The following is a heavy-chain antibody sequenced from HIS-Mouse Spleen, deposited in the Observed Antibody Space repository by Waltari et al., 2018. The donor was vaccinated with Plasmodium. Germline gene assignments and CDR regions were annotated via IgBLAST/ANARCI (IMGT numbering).Heavy chain of an antibody. CDR2: INHSGST. Sequence: QVQLQQWGAGLLKPSETLSLTCAVYGGSFSGYYWSWSRQPPGKGLEWIGEINHSGSTNYNPSLKSRVTISVDTSKNQFSLKLSSVTAADTAVYYCALYSSSWYWFDPWGQGTLVTVSS. CDR3: ALYSSSWYWFDP. CDR1: GGSFSGYY. V-gene: IGHV4-34*01. D-gene: IGHD6-13*01. J-gene: IGHJ5*02.